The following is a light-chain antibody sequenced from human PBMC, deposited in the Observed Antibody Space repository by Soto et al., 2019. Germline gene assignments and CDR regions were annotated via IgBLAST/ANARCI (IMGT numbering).Light chain of an antibody. Sequence: DIVMTQTPLSLPVTPGEPASISCRSSQSLLDRDDGNTYLAWYQQKAGKAPTLLIYDASTLQSGVPSRFSGSGSGTEFSLTISSLQPEDFATYYCLCYITYPWTFGQGTKVDIK. V-gene: IGKV2-40*01. CDR2: DAS. CDR3: LCYITYPWT. J-gene: IGKJ1*01. CDR1: QSLLDRDDGNTY.